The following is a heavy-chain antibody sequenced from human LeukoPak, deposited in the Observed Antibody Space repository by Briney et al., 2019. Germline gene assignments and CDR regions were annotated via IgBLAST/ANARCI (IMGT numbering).Heavy chain of an antibody. CDR1: GGSISSASYY. D-gene: IGHD6-13*01. J-gene: IGHJ4*02. CDR3: ARMEAAADYCFDY. Sequence: TSETLSLTCTVSGGSISSASYYWSWIRQPAGKGLEWIGRIYTSGSTNYNPSLKSRVTISVDTSKNQFSLKLSSVTAADTAVYYCARMEAAADYCFDYWGQGTLVTVSS. V-gene: IGHV4-61*02. CDR2: IYTSGST.